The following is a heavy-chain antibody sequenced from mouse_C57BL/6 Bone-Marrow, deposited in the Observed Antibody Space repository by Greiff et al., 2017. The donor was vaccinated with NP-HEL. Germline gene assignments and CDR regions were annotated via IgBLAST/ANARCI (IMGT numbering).Heavy chain of an antibody. D-gene: IGHD1-1*01. V-gene: IGHV14-3*01. Sequence: EVKLQESVAELVRPGASVKLSCTASGFNIKNTYMHWVKQRPEQGLEWIGRIDPANGNTKYAPKFQGKATITADTSSNTAYLQLSSLTSEDTAIYYCARITTVVARGGYFDYWGQGTTLTVSS. CDR3: ARITTVVARGGYFDY. CDR1: GFNIKNTY. J-gene: IGHJ2*01. CDR2: IDPANGNT.